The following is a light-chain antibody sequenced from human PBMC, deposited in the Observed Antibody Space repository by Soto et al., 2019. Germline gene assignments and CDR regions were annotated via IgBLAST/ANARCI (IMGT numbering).Light chain of an antibody. Sequence: QSALTQPASVSGSPGQSITLSCTGTSSDIGGYDYVSWYQRHPGKAPKLIIYDVNNRPSGVSNRFSGSKSGNTASLTISGLHAEDEADYYCTSYASGSSYVVFGGGTKLTVL. V-gene: IGLV2-14*01. CDR1: SSDIGGYDY. CDR3: TSYASGSSYVV. J-gene: IGLJ2*01. CDR2: DVN.